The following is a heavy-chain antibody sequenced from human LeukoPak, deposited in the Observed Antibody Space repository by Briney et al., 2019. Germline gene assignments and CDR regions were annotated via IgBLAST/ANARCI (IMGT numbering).Heavy chain of an antibody. J-gene: IGHJ3*02. CDR3: ARAEITEWELARIDAFDI. V-gene: IGHV1-46*01. Sequence: ASVKVSCKASGYTFTSYYMHWVRQAPGQGLEWMGIINPSGGSTSYAQKFQGRVTMTRDTSTSTVYMELSSLRSEDTAVYYCARAEITEWELARIDAFDIWGQGTMVTVSS. CDR1: GYTFTSYY. D-gene: IGHD1-26*01. CDR2: INPSGGST.